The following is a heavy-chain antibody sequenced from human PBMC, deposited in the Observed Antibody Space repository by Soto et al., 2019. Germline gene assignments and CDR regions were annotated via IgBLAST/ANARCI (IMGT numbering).Heavy chain of an antibody. V-gene: IGHV1-69*06. J-gene: IGHJ6*02. CDR3: ARDLCGSATCYTWSDV. CDR1: GGTFSSYA. D-gene: IGHD2-2*02. Sequence: SVKVSCKASGGTFSSYAISWVRQAPGQGLEWMGGIIPMFATAEYAQRFQGRVTITADRSTSTAYMELSSLRSEDTAVYYCARDLCGSATCYTWSDVWGQGTTVTVSS. CDR2: IIPMFATA.